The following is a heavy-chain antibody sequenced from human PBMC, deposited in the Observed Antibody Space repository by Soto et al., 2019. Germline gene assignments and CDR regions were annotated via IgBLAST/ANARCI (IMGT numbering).Heavy chain of an antibody. J-gene: IGHJ4*02. Sequence: SETLSLICTFSCGSIINYYCNWIRQPAGKGLEWIGRIDTSGSTNYNPSLKSRVTMSVDTSKQEFSLKLSSVTAADTALYYCARGGQDFWSGPFDYWGRGALVTVSS. CDR1: CGSIINYY. CDR2: IDTSGST. D-gene: IGHD3-3*01. CDR3: ARGGQDFWSGPFDY. V-gene: IGHV4-4*07.